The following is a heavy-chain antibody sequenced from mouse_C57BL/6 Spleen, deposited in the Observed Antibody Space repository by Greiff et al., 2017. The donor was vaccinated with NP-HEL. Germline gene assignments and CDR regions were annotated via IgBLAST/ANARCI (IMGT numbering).Heavy chain of an antibody. Sequence: VQLQQSGPELVKPGASVKISCKASGYAFSSSWMNWVKQRPGKGLEWIGRIYPGDGDTNSNGKFKGKATLTADKSSSTAYMQLSSLTSEDSAVYFCANDGYYPLDYWGQGTTLTVSS. J-gene: IGHJ2*01. CDR3: ANDGYYPLDY. CDR1: GYAFSSSW. CDR2: IYPGDGDT. V-gene: IGHV1-82*01. D-gene: IGHD2-3*01.